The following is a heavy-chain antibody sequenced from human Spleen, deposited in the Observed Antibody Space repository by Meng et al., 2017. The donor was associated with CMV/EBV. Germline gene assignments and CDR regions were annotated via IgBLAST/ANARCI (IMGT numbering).Heavy chain of an antibody. J-gene: IGHJ5*02. CDR1: FTSYY. CDR2: INPSGGST. Sequence: FTSYYMHWVRQAPGQGLEWMGIINPSGGSTSYAQKFQGRVTMTRDTSTSTVYMELSSLRSEDTAVYYCARGTKDYCGGDCYGFRFDPWGQGTLVTVSS. D-gene: IGHD2-21*01. CDR3: ARGTKDYCGGDCYGFRFDP. V-gene: IGHV1-46*01.